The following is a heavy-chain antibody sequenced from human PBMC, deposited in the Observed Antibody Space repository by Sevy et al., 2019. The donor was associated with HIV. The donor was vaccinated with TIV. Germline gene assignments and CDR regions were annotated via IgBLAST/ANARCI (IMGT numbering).Heavy chain of an antibody. CDR2: IKQDGSEK. CDR3: ARGEYYESSGYYY. V-gene: IGHV3-7*01. CDR1: GFTFSSYW. J-gene: IGHJ4*02. Sequence: GGSLRLSCAASGFTFSSYWMNWVRQAPGKGLEWVANIKQDGSEKYYEDSVKGRFTISRDNAKNSLYLQMDSLRAEDTAVYYCARGEYYESSGYYYWGQGTLVTVSS. D-gene: IGHD3-22*01.